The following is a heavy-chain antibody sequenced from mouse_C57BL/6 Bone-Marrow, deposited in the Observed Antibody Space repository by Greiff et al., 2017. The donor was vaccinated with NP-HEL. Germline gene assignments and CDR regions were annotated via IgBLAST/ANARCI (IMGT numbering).Heavy chain of an antibody. D-gene: IGHD1-1*01. CDR3: ARVLYYGSSYVGYFDV. J-gene: IGHJ1*03. Sequence: EVQVVESGPELVKPGASVKISCKASGYSFTGYYMNWVKQSPEKSLEWIGEINPSTGGTTYNQKFKAKATLTVDKSSSTAYMQLKSLTSEDSAVYYCARVLYYGSSYVGYFDVWGTGTTVTVSS. CDR2: INPSTGGT. CDR1: GYSFTGYY. V-gene: IGHV1-42*01.